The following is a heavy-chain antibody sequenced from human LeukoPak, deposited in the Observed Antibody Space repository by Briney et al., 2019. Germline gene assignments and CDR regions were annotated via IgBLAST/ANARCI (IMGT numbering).Heavy chain of an antibody. J-gene: IGHJ6*02. CDR3: ARVPDSSIVLYYYYYYGMDV. CDR2: ISAYNGNT. D-gene: IGHD6-13*01. CDR1: GYTFTSYG. V-gene: IGHV1-18*01. Sequence: GASVKVSCKASGYTFTSYGMSWVRQAPGQGLEWMGWISAYNGNTNYAQQLQGRVTMTTDTSTSTAYMELRSLRSDDTAVYYCARVPDSSIVLYYYYYYGMDVWGQGTTVTVSS.